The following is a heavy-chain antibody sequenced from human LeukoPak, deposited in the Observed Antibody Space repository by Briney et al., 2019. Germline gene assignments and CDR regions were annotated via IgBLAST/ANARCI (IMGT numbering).Heavy chain of an antibody. J-gene: IGHJ4*02. CDR2: ISSSSSTI. D-gene: IGHD6-19*01. CDR1: GFTFSSYN. Sequence: GGSLRLSCAASGFTFSSYNMNWVRQAPGKGLEWVSYISSSSSTIYYADSVKGRFTISRDNAKNTLYLQMNSLRAEDTAVYFCARVVPSSGSDYFDYWGQGTLVTVSS. V-gene: IGHV3-48*04. CDR3: ARVVPSSGSDYFDY.